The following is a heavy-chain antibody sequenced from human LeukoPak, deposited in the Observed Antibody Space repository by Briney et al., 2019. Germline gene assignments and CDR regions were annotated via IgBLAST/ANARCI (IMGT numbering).Heavy chain of an antibody. CDR2: VSNSGGST. D-gene: IGHD1-26*01. V-gene: IGHV3-23*01. Sequence: GGSLRLSCAASGFTFSTYAMNWVRQAPGKGLEWVSTVSNSGGSTYYADSVKGRFTISRDNAKNSLYLQMTSLRAEDAAVYYCARDKIVGATNLDYWGQGTLVTVSS. CDR3: ARDKIVGATNLDY. CDR1: GFTFSTYA. J-gene: IGHJ4*02.